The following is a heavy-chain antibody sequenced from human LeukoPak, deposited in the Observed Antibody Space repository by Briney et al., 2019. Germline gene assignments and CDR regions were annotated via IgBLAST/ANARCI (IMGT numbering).Heavy chain of an antibody. J-gene: IGHJ4*02. CDR3: AKSSPRYGSGSYGGY. Sequence: PGGSLRLSCAASGFIFRSYGMHWVRQAPGKGLEWVAFIRYDGSNKYYSDSVKGRFTISRDNSKNTLYLQMNSLRAEDTAVYYCAKSSPRYGSGSYGGYWGQGTLVTVSS. CDR1: GFIFRSYG. CDR2: IRYDGSNK. V-gene: IGHV3-30*02. D-gene: IGHD3-10*01.